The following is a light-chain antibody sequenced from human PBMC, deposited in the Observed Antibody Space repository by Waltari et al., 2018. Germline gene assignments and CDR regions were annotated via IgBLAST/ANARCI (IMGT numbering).Light chain of an antibody. CDR1: SGLNVGTYR. CDR2: YKSDSDK. CDR3: MIWHGSAAV. Sequence: QAVLTQPSSLSATPGASHTLTCTLRSGLNVGTYRIYWYQQKPGTPPQYLLRYKSDSDKHQGSGVPSRFSGSKDVSANAGILLISGLQSEDEADYYCMIWHGSAAVFGGGTQLTVL. J-gene: IGLJ7*01. V-gene: IGLV5-45*03.